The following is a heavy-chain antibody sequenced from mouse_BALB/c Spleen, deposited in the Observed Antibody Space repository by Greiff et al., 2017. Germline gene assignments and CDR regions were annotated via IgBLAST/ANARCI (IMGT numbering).Heavy chain of an antibody. V-gene: IGHV7-3*02. Sequence: VQLQQSGGGLVQPGGSLRLSCATSGFTFTDYYMSWVRQPPGKALEWLGFIRNKANGYTTEYSASVKGRFTISRDNSQSILYLQMNTLRAEDSATYYCARGGYDAAMDYWGQGTSVTVSS. J-gene: IGHJ4*01. CDR2: IRNKANGYTT. CDR1: GFTFTDYY. CDR3: ARGGYDAAMDY. D-gene: IGHD2-14*01.